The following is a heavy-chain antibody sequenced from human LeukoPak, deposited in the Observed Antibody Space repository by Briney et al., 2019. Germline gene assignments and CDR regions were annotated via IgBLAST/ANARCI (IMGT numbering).Heavy chain of an antibody. D-gene: IGHD1-26*01. CDR2: IRSKDYGGTT. Sequence: GGSLRFSCTASGFTFGDYTMNWFRQAPGKGREGVGFIRSKDYGGTTEYAASVKDRFSISRDDSKCIAYLQMNSLKTEDTAVYYCTREWELPGSDFDYWGQGTLVTVSS. V-gene: IGHV3-49*03. CDR3: TREWELPGSDFDY. CDR1: GFTFGDYT. J-gene: IGHJ4*02.